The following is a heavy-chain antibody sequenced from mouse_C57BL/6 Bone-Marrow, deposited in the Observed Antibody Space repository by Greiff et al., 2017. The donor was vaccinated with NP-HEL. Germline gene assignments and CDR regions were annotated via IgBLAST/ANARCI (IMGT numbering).Heavy chain of an antibody. V-gene: IGHV14-4*01. J-gene: IGHJ2*01. D-gene: IGHD2-1*01. Sequence: EVQLQQSGAELVRPGASVKLSCTASGFNIKDDYMHWVKQRPEQGLEWIGWIDPENGDTEYASKFQGKATITADTSSNTAYLQLSSLTSEDTAVYYCTSPLYYGNYEYWGNGATLTAAS. CDR3: TSPLYYGNYEY. CDR2: IDPENGDT. CDR1: GFNIKDDY.